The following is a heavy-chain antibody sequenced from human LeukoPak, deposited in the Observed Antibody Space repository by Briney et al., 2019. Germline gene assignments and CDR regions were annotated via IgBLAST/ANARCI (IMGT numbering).Heavy chain of an antibody. D-gene: IGHD3-22*01. V-gene: IGHV4-30-2*01. CDR3: ARGSYDSSGPPSYYYGMDV. Sequence: PSETLSLTCAVSGGSISSGGYSWSWIRQPPGKGLEWIGYIYHSGSTYYNPSLKSRVTISVDRSKNQFSLKLSSVTAADTAVYYCARGSYDSSGPPSYYYGMDVWGQGTTVTVSS. CDR2: IYHSGST. CDR1: GGSISSGGYS. J-gene: IGHJ6*02.